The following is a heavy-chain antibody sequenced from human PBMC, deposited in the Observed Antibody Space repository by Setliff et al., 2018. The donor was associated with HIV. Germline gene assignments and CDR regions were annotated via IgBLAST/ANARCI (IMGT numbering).Heavy chain of an antibody. V-gene: IGHV4-61*08. D-gene: IGHD4-17*01. CDR2: IHTGGNT. Sequence: SETLSLTCTVSGDSITTGVYYWSWIRQPPGKGLEWIGYIHTGGNTNYNPSLKSRVTISVDTSRNQFSLRLSSVTAADTAAYFCARMTTRAFDIWGQGTMVTVSS. CDR1: GDSITTGVYY. CDR3: ARMTTRAFDI. J-gene: IGHJ3*02.